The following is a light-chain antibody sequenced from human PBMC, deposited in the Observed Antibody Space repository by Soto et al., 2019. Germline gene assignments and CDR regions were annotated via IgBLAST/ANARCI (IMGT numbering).Light chain of an antibody. CDR1: SGDIGGYNY. J-gene: IGLJ2*01. Sequence: QSVLTQPASVSGSPGQSITISCTGTSGDIGGYNYVSWYQHHSGKAPKLVISEVSHRPSGISNRFSGSKSATTASLTISGLQAEDEADYYCSSFTNSSTLVVFGGGTKVTVL. CDR3: SSFTNSSTLVV. V-gene: IGLV2-14*01. CDR2: EVS.